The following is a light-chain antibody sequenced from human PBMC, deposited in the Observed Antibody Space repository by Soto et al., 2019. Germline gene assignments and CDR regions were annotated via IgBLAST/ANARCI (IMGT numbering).Light chain of an antibody. CDR1: QSVSTT. CDR2: DTS. V-gene: IGKV3-11*01. Sequence: EIVMTQSPATQSMSPCHRASLSCRASQSVSTTVAWYHQKPSQAPRLLVYDTSYRATGIPARFSGSGSGTDFTLTISSLEPEDFAVYYCQQRSNWITFGQGTRLEIK. J-gene: IGKJ5*01. CDR3: QQRSNWIT.